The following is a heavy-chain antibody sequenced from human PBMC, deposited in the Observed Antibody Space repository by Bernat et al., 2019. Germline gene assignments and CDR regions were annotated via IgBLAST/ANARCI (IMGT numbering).Heavy chain of an antibody. CDR2: ISYDGSNK. D-gene: IGHD6-19*01. Sequence: QVQLVESGGGVVQPGRSLRLSCAASGFTFSSYGMHWVRQAPGKGLAWVAVISYDGSNKYYADSVKGRFTISRDNSKNTLYLQMNSLRAEDTAVYYCAKEQSAVASRRLDYWGQGTLVTVSS. CDR3: AKEQSAVASRRLDY. CDR1: GFTFSSYG. J-gene: IGHJ4*02. V-gene: IGHV3-30*18.